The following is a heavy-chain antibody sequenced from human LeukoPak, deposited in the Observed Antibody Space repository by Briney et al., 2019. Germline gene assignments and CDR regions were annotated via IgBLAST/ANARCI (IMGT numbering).Heavy chain of an antibody. Sequence: ASVKVSCKASGYTFTSYGISWVRQAPGQRLEWMGWISAYNGNTNYAQKLQGGVTMTTDTSTSTAYMELRSLRSDDTAVYYCARTRSSSWYVPYYFDYWGQGTLVTVSS. CDR3: ARTRSSSWYVPYYFDY. V-gene: IGHV1-18*01. D-gene: IGHD6-13*01. CDR2: ISAYNGNT. CDR1: GYTFTSYG. J-gene: IGHJ4*02.